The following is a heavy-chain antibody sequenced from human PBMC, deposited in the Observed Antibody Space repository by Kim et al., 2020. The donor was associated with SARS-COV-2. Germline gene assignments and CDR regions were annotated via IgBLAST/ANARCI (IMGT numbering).Heavy chain of an antibody. Sequence: GGSLRLSCAASGFTFSSYAMHWVRQAPGKGLEWVAVISYDGSNKYYADSVKGRFTISRDNSKNTLYLQMNSLRAEDTAVYYCATPEGYGDYIGANYWGQG. V-gene: IGHV3-30*04. CDR1: GFTFSSYA. D-gene: IGHD4-17*01. CDR3: ATPEGYGDYIGANY. CDR2: ISYDGSNK. J-gene: IGHJ4*02.